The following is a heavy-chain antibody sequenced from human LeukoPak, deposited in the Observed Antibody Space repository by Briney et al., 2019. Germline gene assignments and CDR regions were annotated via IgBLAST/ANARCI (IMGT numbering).Heavy chain of an antibody. CDR3: TREAY. CDR1: GYTFTGYF. J-gene: IGHJ4*02. V-gene: IGHV1-2*02. CDR2: IHPDSGVT. Sequence: ASVKVSCRTSGYTFTGYFIHWVRQAPGQGLEWMGWIHPDSGVTTYAQKFQGRVTLTRDTSISTAYMELSRLRSDDTTVYYCTREAYWGQGTLVTVSS.